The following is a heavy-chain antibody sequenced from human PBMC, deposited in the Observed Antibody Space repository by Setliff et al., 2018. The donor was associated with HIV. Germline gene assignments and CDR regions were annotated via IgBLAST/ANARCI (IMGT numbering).Heavy chain of an antibody. CDR3: ATVDPNYGDYATY. CDR1: RYSFTTYW. CDR2: VYPGDSDT. J-gene: IGHJ4*02. D-gene: IGHD4-17*01. Sequence: PGESLTISCKGSRYSFTTYWIAWVRQMPGKGLEWMGIVYPGDSDTRYSPSFQGQVTISADTSISTAYLHWSSLKASDTAVYYCATVDPNYGDYATYWGQGSLVTVSS. V-gene: IGHV5-51*01.